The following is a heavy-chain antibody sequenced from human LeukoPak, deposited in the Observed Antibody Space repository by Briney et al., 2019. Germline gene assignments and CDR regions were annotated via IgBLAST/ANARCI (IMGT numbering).Heavy chain of an antibody. Sequence: GSLRLSCAASGFIFSSYPMNWVRQAPGKGLEWIGRVYTTGSTTYNSSLKSRVTISIDTSKNQVSLKLNSVTAADTAVYYCARVNWVNDYWGQGILVTVSS. V-gene: IGHV4-4*08. CDR1: GFIFSSYP. CDR2: VYTTGST. CDR3: ARVNWVNDY. J-gene: IGHJ4*02. D-gene: IGHD7-27*01.